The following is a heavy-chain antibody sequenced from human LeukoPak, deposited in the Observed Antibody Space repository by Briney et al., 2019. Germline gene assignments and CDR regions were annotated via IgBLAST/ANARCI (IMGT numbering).Heavy chain of an antibody. CDR3: ARGLTSSTASHYFDY. V-gene: IGHV4-34*01. Sequence: PSETLSLTCAVYGGSFSGYYWSWIRQPPGKALEWIGEINHSGSTNYNPSLKSRVTISVDTSKNQFSLKLSSVTAADTAAYYCARGLTSSTASHYFDYWGQGTLVTVSS. CDR2: INHSGST. J-gene: IGHJ4*02. CDR1: GGSFSGYY. D-gene: IGHD2-2*01.